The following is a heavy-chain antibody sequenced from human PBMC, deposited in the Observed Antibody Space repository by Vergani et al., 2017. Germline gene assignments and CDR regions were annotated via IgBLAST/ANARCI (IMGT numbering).Heavy chain of an antibody. CDR1: GYSISSGYY. CDR2: IYHSGST. Sequence: QVQLQESGPGLVKPSETLSLTCAVSGYSISSGYYWGWVRQPPGKGREWIGNIYHSGSTYYNPSLKSRVTISRDTSKNQFSLKLSSETATDTAVYYCARYGDWSFDLWGRGTLVTVSS. J-gene: IGHJ2*01. V-gene: IGHV4-38-2*01. CDR3: ARYGDWSFDL. D-gene: IGHD3-10*01.